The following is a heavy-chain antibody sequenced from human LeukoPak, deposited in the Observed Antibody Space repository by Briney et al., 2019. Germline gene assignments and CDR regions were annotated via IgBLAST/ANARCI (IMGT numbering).Heavy chain of an antibody. CDR3: ARARGYSGYAYFDY. CDR2: IYYSGST. J-gene: IGHJ4*02. CDR1: GGSISSSSYY. D-gene: IGHD5-12*01. V-gene: IGHV4-39*07. Sequence: KPSETLSLTCTVSGGSISSSSYYWGWIRQPLGKGLEWIGSIYYSGSTYYNPSLKSRVTISVDTSKNQFSLKLSSVTAADTAVYYCARARGYSGYAYFDYWGQGTLVTVSS.